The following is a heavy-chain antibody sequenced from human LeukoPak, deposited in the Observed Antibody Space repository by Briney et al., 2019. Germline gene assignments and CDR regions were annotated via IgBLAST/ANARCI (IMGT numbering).Heavy chain of an antibody. V-gene: IGHV3-64*01. CDR3: ARLLSSSGWYYFDS. D-gene: IGHD6-19*01. CDR2: ISSNGVST. CDR1: GFTFSSYA. Sequence: GGSLRLSCAASGFTFSSYAMHWVRQAPGKGLEYVSVISSNGVSTYYANSVKGRFTISRDNSKNTLYLQMGSLRAEDMAVYYCARLLSSSGWYYFDSWGQGTLVTVSS. J-gene: IGHJ4*02.